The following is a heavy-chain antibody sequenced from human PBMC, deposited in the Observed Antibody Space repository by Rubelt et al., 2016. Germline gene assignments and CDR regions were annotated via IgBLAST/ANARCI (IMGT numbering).Heavy chain of an antibody. CDR3: ASDDPSIAVAGPVFDY. Sequence: QLQLQESGPGLVKPSETLSLTCTVSGGSISSSSYYWGWIRQPPGKGLEWIGSIYYSGSTYYNPSLKSRVTISVDTSKNQCALKLSCVTAADTAVYYCASDDPSIAVAGPVFDYWGQGTLVTVSS. CDR2: IYYSGST. V-gene: IGHV4-39*01. D-gene: IGHD6-19*01. J-gene: IGHJ4*02. CDR1: GGSISSSSYY.